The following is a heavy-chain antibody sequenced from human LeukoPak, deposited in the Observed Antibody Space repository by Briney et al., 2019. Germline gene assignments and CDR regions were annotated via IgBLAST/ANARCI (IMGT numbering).Heavy chain of an antibody. CDR2: IRSKASGGTP. D-gene: IGHD5-12*01. CDR1: GFTFGDYT. Sequence: PGGSLRLSCTASGFTFGDYTMSWVRQAPGKGLEWVGFIRSKASGGTPEYAASVKGRFTISRDDSKSIAYLQMNSLKTEDTAVYYCTRDSSGPVAPWGRGTLVTVSS. V-gene: IGHV3-49*04. CDR3: TRDSSGPVAP. J-gene: IGHJ5*02.